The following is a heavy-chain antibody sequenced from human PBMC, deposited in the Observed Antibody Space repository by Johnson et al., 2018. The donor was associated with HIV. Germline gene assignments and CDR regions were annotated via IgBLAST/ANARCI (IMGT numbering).Heavy chain of an antibody. CDR3: AREKGMTTIRDAFDI. V-gene: IGHV3-30*03. CDR1: GFIVSNNY. Sequence: QVQLVESGGGLIQPGGSPRLSCAASGFIVSNNYMSWVRQAPGKGLEWVAAVSFDGSNDFYADSVKGRFTISRDNSKNTLYLQMNSLRPEDTAVYFCAREKGMTTIRDAFDIWGQGTMGTVSS. CDR2: VSFDGSND. J-gene: IGHJ3*02. D-gene: IGHD5-24*01.